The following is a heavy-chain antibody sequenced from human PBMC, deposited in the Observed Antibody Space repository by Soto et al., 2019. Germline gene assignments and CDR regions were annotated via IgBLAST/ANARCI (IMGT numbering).Heavy chain of an antibody. D-gene: IGHD2-2*01. CDR1: GGTFSSYA. V-gene: IGHV1-69*13. CDR3: ARGYCSSTSCRRNWFDP. Sequence: GASVKVSCKASGGTFSSYAISWVRQAPGPGLEWMGGIIPIFGTANYAQKFQGRVTITADESTSTAYMELSSLRSEDTAVYYCARGYCSSTSCRRNWFDPWGQGTLVTVSS. J-gene: IGHJ5*02. CDR2: IIPIFGTA.